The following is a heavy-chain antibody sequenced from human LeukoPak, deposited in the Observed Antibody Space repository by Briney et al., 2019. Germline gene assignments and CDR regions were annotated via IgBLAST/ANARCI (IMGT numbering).Heavy chain of an antibody. V-gene: IGHV1-2*02. CDR3: ARDLWQVVVVPAAIEFDY. CDR2: INPNSGGT. J-gene: IGHJ4*02. D-gene: IGHD2-2*01. Sequence: GASXXVSCKASGYIFTGYYMHWVRQAPGQGLEWMGWINPNSGGTNYAQKFQGRVTMTRDTSISTAYMELSRLRSDDTAVYYCARDLWQVVVVPAAIEFDYWGQGTLVTVSS. CDR1: GYIFTGYY.